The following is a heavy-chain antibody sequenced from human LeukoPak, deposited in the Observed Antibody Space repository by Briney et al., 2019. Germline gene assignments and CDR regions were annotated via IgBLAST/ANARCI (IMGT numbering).Heavy chain of an antibody. CDR2: ISGSGGST. Sequence: PGGSLRLSCAASGFTFSDYYMSWIRQAPGKGLEWVSAISGSGGSTYYADSVKGRFTISRDNSKNTLYLQMNSLRAEDTAVYYCAKNMLWFGEPQSTYTWFAPGGQGPLVTAPS. D-gene: IGHD3-10*01. CDR1: GFTFSDYY. CDR3: AKNMLWFGEPQSTYTWFAP. J-gene: IGHJ5*02. V-gene: IGHV3-23*01.